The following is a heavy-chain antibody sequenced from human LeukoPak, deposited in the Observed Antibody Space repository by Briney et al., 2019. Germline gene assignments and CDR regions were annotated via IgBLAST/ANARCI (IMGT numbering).Heavy chain of an antibody. CDR3: VRDPPFIAVSGEDAFDI. CDR1: GFTFSNAW. J-gene: IGHJ3*02. CDR2: IKQDGSEK. D-gene: IGHD6-19*01. V-gene: IGHV3-7*01. Sequence: GGSLRLTCAASGFTFSNAWMSWVRQAPGKGLEWVANIKQDGSEKYYVDSVKGRFTISRDNAKNSLYLQMNSLRAEDTAVYYCVRDPPFIAVSGEDAFDIWGQGTMVTVSS.